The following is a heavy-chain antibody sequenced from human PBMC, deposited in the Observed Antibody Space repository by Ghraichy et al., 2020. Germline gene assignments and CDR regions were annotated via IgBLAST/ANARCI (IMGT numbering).Heavy chain of an antibody. CDR3: ARGGYYYDSSALQH. CDR1: GFTFSDHY. V-gene: IGHV3-72*01. J-gene: IGHJ1*01. Sequence: GGSLRLSCAASGFTFSDHYMDWVRQAPGKGLEWVGRTRNKANSYTTEYAASVKGRFTISRDDSKNSLYLQMNSLKTEDTAVYYCARGGYYYDSSALQHWGQGTLVTVSS. D-gene: IGHD3-22*01. CDR2: TRNKANSYTT.